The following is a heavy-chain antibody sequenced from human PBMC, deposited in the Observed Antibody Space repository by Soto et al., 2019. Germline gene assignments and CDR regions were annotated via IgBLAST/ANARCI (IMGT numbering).Heavy chain of an antibody. D-gene: IGHD3-3*01. CDR1: GFSLSNARMG. CDR3: ARIEGITIFGVVIHDYFDY. CDR2: IFSNDEK. Sequence: SGPTLVNPTETLTLTCTVSGFSLSNARMGVSWIHQPPGKALEWLAHIFSNDEKSYSTSLKSRLTISKDTSKSQVVLTMTNMDPVDTATYYCARIEGITIFGVVIHDYFDYWGQGTLVTVSS. J-gene: IGHJ4*02. V-gene: IGHV2-26*01.